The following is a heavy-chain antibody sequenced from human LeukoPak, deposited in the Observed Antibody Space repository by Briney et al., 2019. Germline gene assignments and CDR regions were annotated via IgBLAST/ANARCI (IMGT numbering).Heavy chain of an antibody. J-gene: IGHJ4*02. V-gene: IGHV3-30*18. D-gene: IGHD3-16*02. Sequence: GGSLRLSCAASGFSFTSYGMHWVRQAPGKGLEWVAVISFDENNKFYADSVKGRFTISRDNSKNTRYLQMNSLRVQDTAVYYCAKDDFVWGTYRLGYFDYWGQGTLVTVSS. CDR2: ISFDENNK. CDR1: GFSFTSYG. CDR3: AKDDFVWGTYRLGYFDY.